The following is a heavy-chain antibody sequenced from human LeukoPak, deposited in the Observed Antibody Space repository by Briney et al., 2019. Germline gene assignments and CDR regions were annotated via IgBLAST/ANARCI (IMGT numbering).Heavy chain of an antibody. D-gene: IGHD2-21*02. CDR1: GFTFSSYA. V-gene: IGHV3-64*01. CDR3: ARGAAYCGGDCYQTYYFDY. J-gene: IGHJ4*02. CDR2: ISSNGGST. Sequence: GGSLRLSCAASGFTFSSYAMHWVRQAPGKGLEYVSAISSNGGSTYYANSVEGRFTISRDNSKNTLYLQMGSLRAEDMAVYYCARGAAYCGGDCYQTYYFDYWGQGTLVTVSS.